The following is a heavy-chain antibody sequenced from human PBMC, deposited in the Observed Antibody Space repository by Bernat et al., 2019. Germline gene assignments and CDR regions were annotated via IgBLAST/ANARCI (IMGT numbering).Heavy chain of an antibody. CDR3: ARGLGRWLIDY. CDR2: ISHDGRRK. J-gene: IGHJ4*02. V-gene: IGHV3-30*04. Sequence: QVQLVESGGGVVQPGRSLRLSCVASGFSFSNYAMNWVRQDPVKGLEWMAVISHDGRRKYYADSVEGRFTISRDTSKNTLFLQMNSLRAEDTSVYYCARGLGRWLIDYWGQGTLVTVSS. D-gene: IGHD5-24*01. CDR1: GFSFSNYA.